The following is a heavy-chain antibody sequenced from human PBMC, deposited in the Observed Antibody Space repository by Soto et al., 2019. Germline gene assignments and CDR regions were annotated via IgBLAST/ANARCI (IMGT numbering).Heavy chain of an antibody. D-gene: IGHD6-13*01. J-gene: IGHJ4*02. V-gene: IGHV4-31*03. CDR2: IYYSGST. Sequence: QVQLQESGPGLVKYSQTLSLTCTVSGGSISSGGFYGSWIRQHPGKGLEWIGYIYYSGSTYYNPSLKRRVTISVDMSKNQFSLNLRSVTAADTAVYYGARDQEGVNRPDSWGQGTLVTVS. CDR3: ARDQEGVNRPDS. CDR1: GGSISSGGFY.